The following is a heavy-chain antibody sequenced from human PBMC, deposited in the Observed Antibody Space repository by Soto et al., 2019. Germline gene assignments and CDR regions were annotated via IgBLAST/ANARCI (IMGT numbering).Heavy chain of an antibody. J-gene: IGHJ4*02. D-gene: IGHD4-17*01. Sequence: QVQLQESGPGLVKPSQTLSLTCTVSGGSISSGGYYWSWIRQHPGKGLEWIGYIYYSGSTYYNPSLTSRVTISVATSKNQFSLKLSSVTAAATAVYYFASNYGAYADYWGQGTLVTVSS. CDR2: IYYSGST. CDR3: ASNYGAYADY. V-gene: IGHV4-31*03. CDR1: GGSISSGGYY.